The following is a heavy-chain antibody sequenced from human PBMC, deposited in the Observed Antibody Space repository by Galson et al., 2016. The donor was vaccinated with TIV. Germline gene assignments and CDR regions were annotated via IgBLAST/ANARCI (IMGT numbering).Heavy chain of an antibody. J-gene: IGHJ1*01. CDR3: AIYDSSGYYSAEFFQQ. CDR1: GGTLSRFT. CDR2: IIPLLGIG. D-gene: IGHD3-22*01. Sequence: SVKVSCKASGGTLSRFTVSWVQQAPGQGLEWMGRIIPLLGIGNHAQKFQNRVAITADRSTSAAYMELSSLKSEDTAVYYCAIYDSSGYYSAEFFQQWGQGTLLIVS. V-gene: IGHV1-69*02.